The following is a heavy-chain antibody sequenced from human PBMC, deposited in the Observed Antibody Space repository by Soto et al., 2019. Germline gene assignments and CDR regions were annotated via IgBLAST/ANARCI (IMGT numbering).Heavy chain of an antibody. Sequence: GESLKISCQGSGFSFNNYWIAWVRHKPGKGLEWMGIIYPGDADTRYSPSFQGQVTFSADKSVRSAYLQWTSLQASDTAMYYCATFTTSGAPQGGLAVWGEGTSVTVSS. CDR2: IYPGDADT. D-gene: IGHD3-22*01. CDR1: GFSFNNYW. J-gene: IGHJ6*04. V-gene: IGHV5-51*01. CDR3: ATFTTSGAPQGGLAV.